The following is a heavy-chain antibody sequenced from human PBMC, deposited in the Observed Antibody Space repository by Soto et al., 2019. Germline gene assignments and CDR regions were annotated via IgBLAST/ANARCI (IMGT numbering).Heavy chain of an antibody. D-gene: IGHD3-10*01. Sequence: PGGSLRLSCAASGFNFSSYAMSWVRQAPGKGLEWVSAISASGGSTYYADSVKGRFTISRDNSKNTLYLQMNSLRAEDTAVYYCAKTARYGSGAISPGYYYYMDVWGKGNTVTVSS. CDR2: ISASGGST. CDR1: GFNFSSYA. J-gene: IGHJ6*03. V-gene: IGHV3-23*01. CDR3: AKTARYGSGAISPGYYYYMDV.